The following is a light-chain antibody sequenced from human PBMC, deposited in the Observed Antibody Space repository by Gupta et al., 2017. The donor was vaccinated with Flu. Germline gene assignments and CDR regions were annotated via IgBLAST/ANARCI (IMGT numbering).Light chain of an antibody. V-gene: IGLV1-44*01. CDR1: SSNIGSNP. CDR2: SNY. J-gene: IGLJ2*01. Sequence: QSVLIQPPPASATPGQRVTISCSGSSSNIGSNPVIWSQQLPGMAPTLLIYSNYQRPSGVPDRFSGSKSGTSASLAISGLQSEDEADYSCAAGDDSLSGVVFGGGTKLTVL. CDR3: AAGDDSLSGVV.